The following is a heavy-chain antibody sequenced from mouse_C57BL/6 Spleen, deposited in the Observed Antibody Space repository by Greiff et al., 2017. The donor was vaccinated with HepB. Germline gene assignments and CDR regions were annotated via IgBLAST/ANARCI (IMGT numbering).Heavy chain of an antibody. CDR1: GYTFTSYW. Sequence: VQLQQSGAELAKPGASVKLSCKASGYTFTSYWMNWVKQRPGQGLEWIGYINPSSGYTKYNQKFKDKATLTADTSSSTAYMQLSSLTYEDSAVYYCAAYYDYPYYAMDYWGQRTSVTVSS. J-gene: IGHJ4*01. CDR2: INPSSGYT. V-gene: IGHV1-7*01. CDR3: AAYYDYPYYAMDY. D-gene: IGHD2-4*01.